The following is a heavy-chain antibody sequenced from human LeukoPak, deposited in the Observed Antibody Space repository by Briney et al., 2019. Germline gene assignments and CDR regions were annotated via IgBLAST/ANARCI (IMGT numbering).Heavy chain of an antibody. CDR2: IYYSGST. V-gene: IGHV4-59*01. CDR3: ARGPRWFDP. J-gene: IGHJ5*02. Sequence: SETLSVTCTVSGGSISSYYWSWIRQPPGKGLEWIGYIYYSGSTNYNPSLKSRVTISVDTSKNQFSLKLSSVTAADTAVYYCARGPRWFDPWGQGTLVTVSS. CDR1: GGSISSYY.